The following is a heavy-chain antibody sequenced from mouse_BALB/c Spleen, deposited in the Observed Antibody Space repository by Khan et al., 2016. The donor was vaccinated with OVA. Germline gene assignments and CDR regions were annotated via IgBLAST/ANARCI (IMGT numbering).Heavy chain of an antibody. CDR2: INPYNDGS. Sequence: VQLQQSGPELVKPGASVKMSCKASGYTFTNYIIHWVKQKPGQGLEWIGYINPYNDGSKYNEKFKGKATLTSDKSSSTAYMELHGLTSEDSAVYYCARDDGRIFWFASWCQGTLVTVSA. CDR1: GYTFTNYI. J-gene: IGHJ3*01. D-gene: IGHD2-12*01. CDR3: ARDDGRIFWFAS. V-gene: IGHV1S136*01.